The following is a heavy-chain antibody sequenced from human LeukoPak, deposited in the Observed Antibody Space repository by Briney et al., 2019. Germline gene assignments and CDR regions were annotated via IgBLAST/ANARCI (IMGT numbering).Heavy chain of an antibody. CDR3: ARTGDGSYYGNYYYMDV. D-gene: IGHD1-26*01. J-gene: IGHJ6*03. CDR1: GYTFISYY. V-gene: IGHV1-46*01. Sequence: AAVKVSCKASGYTFISYYMHWVRQAPGQGLEWMGIINLRGGHTSYAQNFQGRVAMTGDTSISTAYMELSRLRCDDTAVYYCARTGDGSYYGNYYYMDVWGKGTTVTVSS. CDR2: INLRGGHT.